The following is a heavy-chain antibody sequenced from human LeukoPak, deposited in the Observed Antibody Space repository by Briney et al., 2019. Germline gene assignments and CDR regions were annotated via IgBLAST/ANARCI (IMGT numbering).Heavy chain of an antibody. D-gene: IGHD6-13*01. CDR2: INPNSGGR. J-gene: IGHJ4*02. CDR1: GYTFTSYG. Sequence: AASVKVSCKASGYTFTSYGISWVRQAPGQGLEWMGWINPNSGGRNYAQKFQGRVTMTRDTSISTAYMELSRLRSDDTAVYYCAREEPRIAAAGHDYWGQGTLVTVSS. CDR3: AREEPRIAAAGHDY. V-gene: IGHV1-2*02.